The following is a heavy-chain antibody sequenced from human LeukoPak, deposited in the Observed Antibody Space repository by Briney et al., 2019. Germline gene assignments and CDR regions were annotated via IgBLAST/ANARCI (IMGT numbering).Heavy chain of an antibody. V-gene: IGHV3-9*01. Sequence: GGSLRLSCAASGFTFDDYAMHWVRQAPGKGLEWVSGISWSSGSISYADSVKGRFTISRDNAKNSLYLQMNSLRAEDTALYYCAKVYRGSGSYYPYFDYWGPGTLVTVSS. CDR2: ISWSSGSI. CDR3: AKVYRGSGSYYPYFDY. D-gene: IGHD3-10*01. J-gene: IGHJ4*02. CDR1: GFTFDDYA.